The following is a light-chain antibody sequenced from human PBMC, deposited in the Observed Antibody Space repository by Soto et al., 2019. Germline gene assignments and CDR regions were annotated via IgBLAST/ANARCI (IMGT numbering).Light chain of an antibody. Sequence: DIQMTQSPSTLSASVGDRVTITCRASQTIVNWLAGYQQKPGEAPKFLIYKASTLESGVPSRFSGSGSGTEFTLTISSLQPDDFATYYCQQYNGYPVTFGQGTKVEFK. CDR1: QTIVNW. J-gene: IGKJ1*01. CDR3: QQYNGYPVT. CDR2: KAS. V-gene: IGKV1-5*03.